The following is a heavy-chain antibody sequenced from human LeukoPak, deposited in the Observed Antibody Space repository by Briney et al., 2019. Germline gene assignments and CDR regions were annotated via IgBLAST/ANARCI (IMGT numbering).Heavy chain of an antibody. V-gene: IGHV5-51*01. Sequence: TGESLKISCKGSGYSFTSYWIGWVRQMPGKGLEWMGIIYPGDSDTRYSPSFQGQVTISADKSISTAYLQWSSLKASDTAMYYCARRLGSSGWFNWFDPWGQGTLVTVSS. D-gene: IGHD6-19*01. CDR2: IYPGDSDT. J-gene: IGHJ5*02. CDR3: ARRLGSSGWFNWFDP. CDR1: GYSFTSYW.